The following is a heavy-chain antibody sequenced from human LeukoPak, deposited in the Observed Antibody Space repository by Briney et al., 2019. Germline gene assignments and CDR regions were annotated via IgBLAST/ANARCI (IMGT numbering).Heavy chain of an antibody. CDR3: ARQLSGYAPG. CDR1: GGSISSSSYY. V-gene: IGHV4-39*01. Sequence: SETLPLTCTISGGSISSSSYYWGWIRQPPGKGLEWIGSIYYSGSTYYNPSLKSRVTISVDTSKNQFSLKLSSVTAADTAVYYCARQLSGYAPGWGQGTLVTVSS. D-gene: IGHD5-12*01. CDR2: IYYSGST. J-gene: IGHJ4*02.